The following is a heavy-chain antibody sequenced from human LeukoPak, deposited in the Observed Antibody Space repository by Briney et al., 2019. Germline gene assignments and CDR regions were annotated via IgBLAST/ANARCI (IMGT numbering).Heavy chain of an antibody. CDR2: IRSKANSYAT. V-gene: IGHV3-73*01. Sequence: PGGSLRLSCAASGFTFSGSAMHWVRQASGKGLEWVGRIRSKANSYATAYAASVKGRFTISRDDSKNTAYLQMNSLKTEDTAVYYCTTYGSGSSTNLDYWGQGTLVTVSS. CDR3: TTYGSGSSTNLDY. J-gene: IGHJ4*02. CDR1: GFTFSGSA. D-gene: IGHD3-10*01.